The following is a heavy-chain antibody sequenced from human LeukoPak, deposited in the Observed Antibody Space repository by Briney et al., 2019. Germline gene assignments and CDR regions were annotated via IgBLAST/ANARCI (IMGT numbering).Heavy chain of an antibody. J-gene: IGHJ5*02. Sequence: IPSETLSLTCAVYGGSFSGYYWSWIRQPPGKGLEWIGEINHSGSTNYNPSLKSRVTISADTSKNQFSLKLSSVTAADTAVYYCARDSSGWSGWFDPWGQGTLVTVSS. CDR1: GGSFSGYY. D-gene: IGHD6-19*01. V-gene: IGHV4-34*01. CDR3: ARDSSGWSGWFDP. CDR2: INHSGST.